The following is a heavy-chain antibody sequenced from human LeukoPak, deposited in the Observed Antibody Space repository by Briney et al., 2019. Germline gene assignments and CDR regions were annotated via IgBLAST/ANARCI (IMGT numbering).Heavy chain of an antibody. CDR1: GFSFKNFG. V-gene: IGHV3-49*04. CDR2: IRTKDFGGTT. CDR3: SRDGLDYYGSGSYRGFDY. Sequence: PGGSLRLSCTASGFSFKNFGMSWVRQAPGKWLEYIGFIRTKDFGGTTEYAASVKGRFTISRDDSKSIAYLQIHSLKSEDTAVYYCSRDGLDYYGSGSYRGFDYWGQGTLVTVSS. D-gene: IGHD3-10*01. J-gene: IGHJ4*02.